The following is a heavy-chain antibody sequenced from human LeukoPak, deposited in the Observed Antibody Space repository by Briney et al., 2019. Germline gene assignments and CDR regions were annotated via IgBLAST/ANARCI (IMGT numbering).Heavy chain of an antibody. CDR2: IYYSGST. J-gene: IGHJ4*02. CDR3: ARKNYYGSGSFDY. V-gene: IGHV4-39*01. D-gene: IGHD3-10*01. CDR1: GRSISSSSYY. Sequence: PSETLSLTCTVSGRSISSSSYYWGWIRQPPGTGLEWIGSIYYSGSTYYNPSLKSRVTISVDTSKNQFSLKLSSVTVADTAVYYCARKNYYGSGSFDYWGQGTLVTVSS.